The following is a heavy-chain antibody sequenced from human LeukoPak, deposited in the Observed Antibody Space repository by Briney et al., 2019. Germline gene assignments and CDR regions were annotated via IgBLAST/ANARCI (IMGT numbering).Heavy chain of an antibody. J-gene: IGHJ4*02. D-gene: IGHD1-26*01. CDR2: ISGSGSTI. V-gene: IGHV3-11*01. CDR1: GGSFSGYY. Sequence: LSLTCAVYGGSFSGYYWSWIRQPPGKGLEWVSYISGSGSTIYYADSVKGRFTISRDNAKNSLYLQMNSLGAEDTAVYYCARRSGSYQADFDYWGQGTLVTVSS. CDR3: ARRSGSYQADFDY.